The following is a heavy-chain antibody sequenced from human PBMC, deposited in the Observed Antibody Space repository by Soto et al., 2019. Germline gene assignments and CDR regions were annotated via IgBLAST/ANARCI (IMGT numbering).Heavy chain of an antibody. D-gene: IGHD6-13*01. CDR1: GFTFSSYA. V-gene: IGHV3-23*01. CDR2: ISGSGGST. J-gene: IGHJ5*02. CDR3: AKFLYSRRNFMGFDP. Sequence: GGSLRLSCAASGFTFSSYAMSWVRQAPGKGLEWVSAISGSGGSTYYADSVKGRFTISRDNSKNTLYLQMNSLRAEDTAVYYCAKFLYSRRNFMGFDPWGQGTLVTVSS.